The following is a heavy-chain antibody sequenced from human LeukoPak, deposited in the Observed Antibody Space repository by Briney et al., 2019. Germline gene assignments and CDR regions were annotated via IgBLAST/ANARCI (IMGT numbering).Heavy chain of an antibody. CDR1: GFTVSSNY. Sequence: GGSLRLSCAASGFTVSSNYMSWVRQAPGKGLEWVSVIYSGGSTYYADSVKGRFTISRDNSKNTLYLQMNTLRAEDTAVYYCAKHQVAGGIAVAGTHFDYWGQGTLVTVSS. J-gene: IGHJ4*02. CDR3: AKHQVAGGIAVAGTHFDY. CDR2: IYSGGST. V-gene: IGHV3-53*01. D-gene: IGHD6-19*01.